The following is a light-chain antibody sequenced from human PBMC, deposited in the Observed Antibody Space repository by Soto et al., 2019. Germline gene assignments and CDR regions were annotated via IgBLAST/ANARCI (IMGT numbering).Light chain of an antibody. CDR1: SSDVGGYNY. V-gene: IGLV2-14*01. J-gene: IGLJ2*01. Sequence: QSALTQPASVSGSPGQSITISCTGTSSDVGGYNYVSWYQQHPGKAPKLMIYEVSNRPSGLFNRFSGSKSGNTASLTISGLQAEDEADYYCSSYTSSYTRVFGGGTKLTVL. CDR2: EVS. CDR3: SSYTSSYTRV.